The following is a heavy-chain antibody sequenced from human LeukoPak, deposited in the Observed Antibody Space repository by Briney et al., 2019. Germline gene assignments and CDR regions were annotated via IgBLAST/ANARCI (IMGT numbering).Heavy chain of an antibody. CDR2: ISAYNGNT. J-gene: IGHJ4*02. CDR1: GYTFTSYG. CDR3: ARVVVVPAATYYFDY. V-gene: IGHV1-18*01. D-gene: IGHD2-2*01. Sequence: ASVKVSCKASGYTFTSYGISWVRQAPGRGLEWMGWISAYNGNTNYAQKLQGRVTMTTDTSTSTAYMELRSLRSDDTAVYYCARVVVVPAATYYFDYWGQGTLVTVSS.